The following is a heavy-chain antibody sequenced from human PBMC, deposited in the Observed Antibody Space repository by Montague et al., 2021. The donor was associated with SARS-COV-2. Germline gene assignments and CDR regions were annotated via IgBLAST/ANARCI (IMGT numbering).Heavy chain of an antibody. D-gene: IGHD3-22*01. V-gene: IGHV3-9*01. CDR3: AKTGGSGWDYYDSSGYYVN. Sequence: RSLSLAASGFTFGDYAMHWVRQAPGKGLEWVSGISWNSGSIAYADSVKGRFTISRDNAKNSLYLQMNSLRAEDTALYYCAKTGGSGWDYYDSSGYYVNWGQGTLVTVSS. CDR1: GFTFGDYA. J-gene: IGHJ4*02. CDR2: ISWNSGSI.